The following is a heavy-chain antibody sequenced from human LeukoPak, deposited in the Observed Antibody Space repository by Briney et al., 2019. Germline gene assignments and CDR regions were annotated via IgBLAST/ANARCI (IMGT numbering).Heavy chain of an antibody. CDR3: ARYTIFGVVRYAFDI. CDR1: GGSFSGYY. J-gene: IGHJ3*02. CDR2: INHSGST. Sequence: TSETLSLTCAVYGGSFSGYYRSWIRQPPGKGLEWIGEINHSGSTNYNPSLKSRVTISVDTSKNQFSLKLSSVTAADTAVYYCARYTIFGVVRYAFDIWGQGTMVTVSS. V-gene: IGHV4-34*01. D-gene: IGHD3-3*01.